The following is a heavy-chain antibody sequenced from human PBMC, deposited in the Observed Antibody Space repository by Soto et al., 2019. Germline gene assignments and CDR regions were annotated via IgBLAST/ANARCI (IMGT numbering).Heavy chain of an antibody. D-gene: IGHD3-16*02. CDR3: ARLYGLDDFDI. V-gene: IGHV4-59*08. CDR2: IYYSGST. J-gene: IGHJ3*02. Sequence: SATPSLNCTVDGLSIRSSYWSWIRQPPGKGLEWIGYIYYSGSTNYNPSLKSRVTISVDTSKNQFSLKLSSVTAGDTAVYYCARLYGLDDFDIWGQGTMVS. CDR1: GLSIRSSY.